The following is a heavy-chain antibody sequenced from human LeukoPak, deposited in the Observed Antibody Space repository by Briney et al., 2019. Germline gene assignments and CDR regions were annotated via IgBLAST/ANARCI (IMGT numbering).Heavy chain of an antibody. CDR3: ARVVRGAVTSNWFDP. V-gene: IGHV4-59*01. CDR2: ISNRGTT. Sequence: SETLSLTCTVSGGSINDYYWLWIRQAPGEALEGIGYISNRGTTDYNPSRKGRVTMSVDTSKNGFSLNLPSVSAADTDMSYCARVVRGAVTSNWFDPWGQGTLVTVSS. CDR1: GGSINDYY. D-gene: IGHD4-17*01. J-gene: IGHJ5*02.